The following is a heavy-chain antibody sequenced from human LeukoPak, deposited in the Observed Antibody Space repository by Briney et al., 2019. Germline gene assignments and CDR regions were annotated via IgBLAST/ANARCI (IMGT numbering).Heavy chain of an antibody. CDR1: GFTFVTYA. Sequence: GGSLRLSCVASGFTFVTYAMNWVRQAPGKGREGGSGISGSGGSTDYADSVKGRFTISRDNSRNTVYLQMNSLRAEDTALYYCAKECCGSGSYPFDYWGQGTLVTVPS. J-gene: IGHJ4*02. D-gene: IGHD3-10*01. CDR2: ISGSGGST. V-gene: IGHV3-23*01. CDR3: AKECCGSGSYPFDY.